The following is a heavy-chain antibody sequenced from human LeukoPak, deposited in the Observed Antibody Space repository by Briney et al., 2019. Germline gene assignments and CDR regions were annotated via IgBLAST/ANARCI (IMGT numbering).Heavy chain of an antibody. J-gene: IGHJ4*02. Sequence: GGSLRLSCAASGFTFSSYSMNWVRQAPGKGREWVSSISSSSSYIYYADSVKGRFTISRDNAKNSLYLQMNSLRAEDTAVYYCARPRNGDPGGYWGQGTLVTVSS. V-gene: IGHV3-21*01. CDR3: ARPRNGDPGGY. D-gene: IGHD4-17*01. CDR2: ISSSSSYI. CDR1: GFTFSSYS.